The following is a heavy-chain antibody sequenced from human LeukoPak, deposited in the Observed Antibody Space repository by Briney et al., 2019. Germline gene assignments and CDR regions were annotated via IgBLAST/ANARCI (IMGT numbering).Heavy chain of an antibody. CDR3: ARVSGYDWESFYDY. CDR1: GGSISSGSYC. D-gene: IGHD5-12*01. Sequence: PSQTLSLTCTVSGGSISSGSYCWSWIRQPAGKGLEWIGHIHTSGNTNYNSSLKSRVTISVDTSKNQFSLKLSSVTAADTAVYYCARVSGYDWESFYDYWGQGTLVTVSS. J-gene: IGHJ4*02. CDR2: IHTSGNT. V-gene: IGHV4-61*09.